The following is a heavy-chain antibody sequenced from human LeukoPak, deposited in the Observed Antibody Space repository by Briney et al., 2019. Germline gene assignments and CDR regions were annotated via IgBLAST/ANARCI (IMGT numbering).Heavy chain of an antibody. V-gene: IGHV4-38-2*02. J-gene: IGHJ6*03. CDR3: ARVPEFGGVTADYYYYYMDV. D-gene: IGHD3-16*01. CDR2: IYHSGST. CDR1: GDTINSVRYY. Sequence: SETLSLTCSVSGDTINSVRYYWVWIRQPPGKGLEWIGSIYHSGSTYYDPSLKSRVTISVDTSKNQFSLKLSSVTAADTAVYYCARVPEFGGVTADYYYYYMDVWGKGTTVTVSS.